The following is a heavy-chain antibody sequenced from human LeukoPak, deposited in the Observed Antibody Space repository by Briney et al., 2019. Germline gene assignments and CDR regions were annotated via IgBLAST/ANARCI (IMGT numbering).Heavy chain of an antibody. CDR3: ARGGKVYYAPPHY. J-gene: IGHJ4*02. CDR2: INHSGST. CDR1: GGSFSGYY. D-gene: IGHD3-3*01. V-gene: IGHV4-34*01. Sequence: SETLSLTCAVYGGSFSGYYWSWIRQPPGKGLEWIGEINHSGSTNYNPSLKSRVTISVDTSKDQFSLKLSSVTAADTAVYYCARGGKVYYAPPHYWGQGTLVTVSS.